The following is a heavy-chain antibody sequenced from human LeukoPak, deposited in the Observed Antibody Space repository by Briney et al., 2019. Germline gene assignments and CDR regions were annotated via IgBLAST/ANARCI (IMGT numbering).Heavy chain of an antibody. CDR1: GFTFSSYA. CDR2: ISYDGSNK. V-gene: IGHV3-30-3*01. D-gene: IGHD3-22*01. CDR3: ARDRSITMIVVVFDI. J-gene: IGHJ3*02. Sequence: GGSLRLSCAASGFTFSSYAMHWVRQAPGKGLEWVAVISYDGSNKYYADSVKGRFTISRDNSKNTLYLQMNSLRAEDTAVYYCARDRSITMIVVVFDIWGQGTMVTVSS.